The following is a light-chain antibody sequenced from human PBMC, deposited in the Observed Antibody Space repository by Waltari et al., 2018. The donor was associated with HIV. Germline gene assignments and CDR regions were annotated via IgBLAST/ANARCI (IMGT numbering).Light chain of an antibody. J-gene: IGLJ3*02. V-gene: IGLV1-44*01. CDR2: STN. Sequence: SVLTQPPSASGTPGQRVPISCSGSSSNIGSNAVNWYQPFPGTSPKLLIYSTNPRPSGVPDRFSASRSATSASLAISGLQSEDEADYYCAAWDDSLNGVVFGGGTKLTVL. CDR3: AAWDDSLNGVV. CDR1: SSNIGSNA.